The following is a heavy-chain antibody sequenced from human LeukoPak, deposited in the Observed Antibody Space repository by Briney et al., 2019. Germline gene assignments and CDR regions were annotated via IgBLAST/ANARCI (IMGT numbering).Heavy chain of an antibody. CDR3: VRETVLLMVYKAFDP. J-gene: IGHJ5*02. D-gene: IGHD2-8*01. V-gene: IGHV3-11*01. CDR1: GFTFIDYY. Sequence: GGSLRLSCAASGFTFIDYYMSWIRQAPGKGLEWVAYIGTSGNATYYADSVRGRFTISRDNAKSSLYLQLNSLRVEDTAVYYCVRETVLLMVYKAFDPWGQGTLVTVSS. CDR2: IGTSGNAT.